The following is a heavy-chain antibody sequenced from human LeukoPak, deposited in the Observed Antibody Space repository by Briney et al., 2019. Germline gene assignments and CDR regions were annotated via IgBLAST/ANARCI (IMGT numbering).Heavy chain of an antibody. CDR1: GFTFSSYE. J-gene: IGHJ4*02. Sequence: GGSLRLSCAASGFTFSSYEMNSVRQAPGKGLEWVSYISSSGSTIYYADSVKGRFTISRDNAKNSLYLQMNSLRAEDTAVYYCARDGFSGVPLGLAWGQGTLVTVSS. CDR2: ISSSGSTI. V-gene: IGHV3-48*03. CDR3: ARDGFSGVPLGLA. D-gene: IGHD7-27*01.